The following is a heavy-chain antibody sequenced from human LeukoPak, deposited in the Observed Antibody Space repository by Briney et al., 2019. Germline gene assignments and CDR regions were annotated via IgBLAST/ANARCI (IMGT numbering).Heavy chain of an antibody. CDR2: IKGDGSGT. CDR3: ARDSAYSFDL. V-gene: IGHV3-74*01. CDR1: GFTFSPYW. J-gene: IGHJ4*02. D-gene: IGHD3-9*01. Sequence: QPGGPLRLSCAASGFTFSPYWMHWVRQAPGKGLVWVSRIKGDGSGTTYADSVKGRFTISRDNAKNTLYLQMNSLRAEDTAVYYCARDSAYSFDLWGQGTLVTVSS.